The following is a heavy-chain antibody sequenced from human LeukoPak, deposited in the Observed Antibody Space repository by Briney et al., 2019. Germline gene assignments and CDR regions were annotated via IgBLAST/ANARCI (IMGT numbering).Heavy chain of an antibody. CDR1: GYTFTSYY. V-gene: IGHV1-46*01. Sequence: ASVKVSCKASGYTFTSYYMHWVRQAPGQGLEWMGIINPSGGSTSYAQKFQGRVTTTRDTSTSTVYMELSSLRSEDTAVYYCAREFVGSSSGYYYDGMDVWGQGTTVTVSS. J-gene: IGHJ6*02. D-gene: IGHD3-22*01. CDR3: AREFVGSSSGYYYDGMDV. CDR2: INPSGGST.